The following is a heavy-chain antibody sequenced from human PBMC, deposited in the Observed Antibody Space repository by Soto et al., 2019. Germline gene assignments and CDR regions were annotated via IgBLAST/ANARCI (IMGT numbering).Heavy chain of an antibody. V-gene: IGHV3-15*01. Sequence: PGGSLRLSCAASGLNLSHPWITWVRQAAWKGLEWVGRIKSETDGGTADYAAPVKGRITISRDDSKNTVYLQMNSLKTEDTAVYYCKTGIYYDLLTGYHAVAYWGKGILFSFSS. D-gene: IGHD3-9*01. CDR1: GLNLSHPW. CDR2: IKSETDGGTA. CDR3: KTGIYYDLLTGYHAVAY. J-gene: IGHJ4*02.